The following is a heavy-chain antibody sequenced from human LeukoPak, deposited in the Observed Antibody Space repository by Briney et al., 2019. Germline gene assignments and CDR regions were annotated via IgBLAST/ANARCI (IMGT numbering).Heavy chain of an antibody. J-gene: IGHJ4*02. CDR1: GGTFISYA. D-gene: IGHD3-22*01. Sequence: GSSVKVSCKASGGTFISYAISWVRQAPGQGLEWMGGIIPIFGIANYAQKFQGRVTITADKSTSTAYMELSSLRSEDTAVYYCARWGEDYYYSSGYYHDWGQGTLVTVSS. CDR2: IIPIFGIA. V-gene: IGHV1-69*17. CDR3: ARWGEDYYYSSGYYHD.